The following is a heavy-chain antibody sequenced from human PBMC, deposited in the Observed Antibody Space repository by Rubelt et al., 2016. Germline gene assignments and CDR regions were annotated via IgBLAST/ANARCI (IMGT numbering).Heavy chain of an antibody. CDR3: ASVQVVPAAIGDDAFDI. J-gene: IGHJ3*02. D-gene: IGHD2-2*01. CDR1: GGSISSSSYY. V-gene: IGHV4-39*07. CDR2: INHSGST. Sequence: QLQLQESGPGLVKPSETLSLTCTVSGGSISSSSYYWGWIRQPPGKGLEWIGEINHSGSTNYNPSLKSRVTISVDTSKNQFSLKLSSVTAADTAVYYCASVQVVPAAIGDDAFDIWGQGTMVTVSS.